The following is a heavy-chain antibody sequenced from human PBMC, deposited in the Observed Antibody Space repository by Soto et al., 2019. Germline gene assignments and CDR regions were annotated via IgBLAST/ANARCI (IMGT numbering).Heavy chain of an antibody. CDR2: INPSSGST. CDR3: GRAPFVSGSGWYDY. Sequence: QVQLVQSGAEVKKPGASVKVSCKASGYIFTTYYIHWVRQAPGQGLEWMGIINPSSGSTSYAQKFQGRVTMSRDTSTSTVYMELSILSSDDTAVYYCGRAPFVSGSGWYDYWGQGTLACVSS. D-gene: IGHD6-19*01. V-gene: IGHV1-46*01. CDR1: GYIFTTYY. J-gene: IGHJ4*02.